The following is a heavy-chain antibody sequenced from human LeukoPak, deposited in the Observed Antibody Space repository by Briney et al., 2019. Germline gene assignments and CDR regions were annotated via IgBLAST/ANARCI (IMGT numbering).Heavy chain of an antibody. CDR1: GYTFTSYD. Sequence: ASVKVSCKASGYTFTSYDINWVRQATGQGLEWMGWMNPNSGNTGYAQKFQGRVTMTRNTSISTAYMELSSLRSEDTAVYYCARAMITMVRGVIPNPVGYWGQGTLVTVSS. J-gene: IGHJ4*02. CDR2: MNPNSGNT. CDR3: ARAMITMVRGVIPNPVGY. V-gene: IGHV1-8*01. D-gene: IGHD3-10*01.